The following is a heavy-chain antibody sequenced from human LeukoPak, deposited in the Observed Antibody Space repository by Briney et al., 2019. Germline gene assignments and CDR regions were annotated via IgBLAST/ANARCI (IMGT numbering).Heavy chain of an antibody. J-gene: IGHJ6*02. V-gene: IGHV4-59*01. Sequence: SETLSLTCTVAGGSISYYYWSWIRQSPRNGLELSGYIYDSGTTNYNPSLKGRVTISVAKSKNQFSLQMRSVTAADTAVYYCAREDPQTTVPEGMDVWGQGTTVTVSS. CDR3: AREDPQTTVPEGMDV. D-gene: IGHD4-17*01. CDR1: GGSISYYY. CDR2: IYDSGTT.